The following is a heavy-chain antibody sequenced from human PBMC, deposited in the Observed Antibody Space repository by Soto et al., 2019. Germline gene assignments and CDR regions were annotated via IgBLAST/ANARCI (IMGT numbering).Heavy chain of an antibody. CDR3: AKVYGYGYMGFDC. V-gene: IGHV3-23*01. D-gene: IGHD5-18*01. Sequence: GGSLRLSCVASGFTFSNYALSWVRQAPGKGLEWVSAINGGGGNTYSADSVKGRFTISRDNTRSTLYLQMNSLRAEDTAVYYCAKVYGYGYMGFDCWGQGTLVTVSS. J-gene: IGHJ4*02. CDR1: GFTFSNYA. CDR2: INGGGGNT.